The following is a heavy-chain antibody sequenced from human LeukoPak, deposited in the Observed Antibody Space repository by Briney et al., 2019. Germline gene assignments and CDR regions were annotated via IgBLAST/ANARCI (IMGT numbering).Heavy chain of an antibody. D-gene: IGHD6-13*01. CDR2: IYSGGST. CDR3: ARLGMIQAYSTEDY. Sequence: GGSLRLSCAASGFTVSSNYMSWVRQAPGKGLEWVSVIYSGGSTYYADSVKGRFTISRDNSKNTLFLQMNSLRAEDTAVYYCARLGMIQAYSTEDYWGQGTLVTVSS. CDR1: GFTVSSNY. J-gene: IGHJ4*02. V-gene: IGHV3-53*01.